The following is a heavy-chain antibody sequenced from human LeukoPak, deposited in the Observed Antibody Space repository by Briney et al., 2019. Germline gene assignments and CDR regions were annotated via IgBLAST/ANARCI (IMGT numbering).Heavy chain of an antibody. J-gene: IGHJ4*02. CDR1: GFTFSSYS. CDR3: ARAVTTVTRGVLVFDY. CDR2: ISGSSNTI. Sequence: GVSLRLSCAASGFTFSSYSMNWVRQSPGKGLEWVSYISGSSNTIYYADSVKGRFTISGDNAKNSLYLQMNSLRDEDTAVYYCARAVTTVTRGVLVFDYWGQGTLVTVSS. V-gene: IGHV3-48*02. D-gene: IGHD4-17*01.